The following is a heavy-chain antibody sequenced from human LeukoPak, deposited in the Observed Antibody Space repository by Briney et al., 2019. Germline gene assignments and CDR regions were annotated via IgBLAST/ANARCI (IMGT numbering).Heavy chain of an antibody. CDR1: GFTFSSYW. Sequence: GGSLRLSCAASGFTFSSYWMSWVRQAPGKGLEWVANIKQDGSEKYYVDSVKGRFTISRDNAKNSLYLQMNSLRAEDTAVYYCARVWRFGEPAAPNFDYWGQGTLVTVSS. D-gene: IGHD3-10*01. CDR3: ARVWRFGEPAAPNFDY. V-gene: IGHV3-7*01. J-gene: IGHJ4*02. CDR2: IKQDGSEK.